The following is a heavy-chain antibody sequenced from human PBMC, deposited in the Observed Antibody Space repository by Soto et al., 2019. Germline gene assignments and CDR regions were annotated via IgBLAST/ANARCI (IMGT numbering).Heavy chain of an antibody. Sequence: EVQLVESGGGLVQPGRSLRLSCAASGFTFDDYAMHWVRQAPGKGLEWVSGISWNRGSIGYADSVKGRFTISRDNAKNTLYLQMNSMRAEDTALYYCAKDSRIAVAGTFDYWGQGTLVTVSS. CDR3: AKDSRIAVAGTFDY. CDR2: ISWNRGSI. CDR1: GFTFDDYA. J-gene: IGHJ4*02. V-gene: IGHV3-9*01. D-gene: IGHD6-19*01.